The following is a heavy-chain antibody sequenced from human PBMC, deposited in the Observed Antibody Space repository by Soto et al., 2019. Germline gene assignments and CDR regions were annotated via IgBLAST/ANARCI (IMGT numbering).Heavy chain of an antibody. CDR3: SRLTWGFRLGLDY. CDR2: ISAYNYNT. J-gene: IGHJ4*02. V-gene: IGHV1-18*01. Sequence: QVQLVQSGAEVKKPGASVKVSCKASGYTFHNYGVSWVRQAPGQGLEWMGRISAYNYNTHYAQKYEGRVTMTTDTSTSTAYMELRCLRSDDTAIDCCSRLTWGFRLGLDYWGQGTQVPVSS. D-gene: IGHD3-16*01. CDR1: GYTFHNYG.